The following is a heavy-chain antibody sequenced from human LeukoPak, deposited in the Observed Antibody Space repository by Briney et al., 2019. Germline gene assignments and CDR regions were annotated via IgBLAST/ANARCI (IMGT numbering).Heavy chain of an antibody. CDR3: ARGLNWGSRFDS. J-gene: IGHJ4*02. Sequence: SETLSLTCTVSGGSISSSIYHWGWIRQPPGMGLEWIGSISYSGSTSYNPSLKSRVTISLDTSKNQFSLKLSSVTAADTAMYYCARGLNWGSRFDSWGQGSLVTVSS. D-gene: IGHD7-27*01. CDR1: GGSISSSIYH. CDR2: ISYSGST. V-gene: IGHV4-39*07.